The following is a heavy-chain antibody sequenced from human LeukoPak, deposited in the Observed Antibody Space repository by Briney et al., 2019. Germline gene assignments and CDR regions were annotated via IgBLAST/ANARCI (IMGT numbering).Heavy chain of an antibody. CDR2: ISSSGSTI. J-gene: IGHJ4*02. V-gene: IGHV3-11*01. CDR3: ARAKDIVATTTFDY. CDR1: GFTFSDYY. D-gene: IGHD5-12*01. Sequence: GGSLRLSCAASGFTFSDYYMSWIRPAPGKGLEWVSYISSSGSTIYYADSVKGRFTISRDNAKNSLYLQMNSLRAEDTAVYYCARAKDIVATTTFDYWGQGTLVTVSS.